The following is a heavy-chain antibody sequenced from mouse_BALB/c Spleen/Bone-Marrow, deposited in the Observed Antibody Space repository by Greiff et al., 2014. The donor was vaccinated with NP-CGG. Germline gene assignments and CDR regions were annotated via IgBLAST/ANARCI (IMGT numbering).Heavy chain of an antibody. Sequence: EVKLQESGGGLVKPGGSLKLSCAAPGFTFSSYAMSWVRQTPEKRLEWVASISSGGSTYYSDSVKGRFTNARDTARKILYLQMSSLRSEDTAMYYCARGGGYYYAMDYWGQGTTVTVSS. CDR3: ARGGGYYYAMDY. CDR1: GFTFSSYA. J-gene: IGHJ4*01. V-gene: IGHV5-6-5*01. CDR2: ISSGGST.